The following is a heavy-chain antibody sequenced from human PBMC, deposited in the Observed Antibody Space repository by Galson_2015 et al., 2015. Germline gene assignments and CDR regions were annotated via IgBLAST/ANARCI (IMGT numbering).Heavy chain of an antibody. D-gene: IGHD6-19*01. CDR2: ISGSGGST. Sequence: SLRLSCAASGFTFSSYAMSWVRQAPGKGLEWVSAISGSGGSTYYADSVKGRFTISRDNSKNTLYLQMNSLRAEDTAVYYCAKTLYGYSSGWYYFDYWGQGTLVTVSS. CDR1: GFTFSSYA. V-gene: IGHV3-23*01. CDR3: AKTLYGYSSGWYYFDY. J-gene: IGHJ4*02.